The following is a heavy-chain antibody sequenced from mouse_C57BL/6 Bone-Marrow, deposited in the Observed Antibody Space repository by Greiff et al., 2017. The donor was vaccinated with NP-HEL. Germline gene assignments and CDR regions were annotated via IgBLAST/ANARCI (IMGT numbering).Heavy chain of an antibody. Sequence: VQLKESGPGLVKPSQSLSLTCSVTGYSITSGYYWNWIRQPPGNKREWMGYISYDGSNNYNPSLKNRISITRDTSKNQFFLKLNSVTTEDTATYYCAREVTTVDWYFDVWGTGTTVTVSS. CDR2: ISYDGSN. D-gene: IGHD1-1*01. J-gene: IGHJ1*03. CDR3: AREVTTVDWYFDV. CDR1: GYSITSGYY. V-gene: IGHV3-6*01.